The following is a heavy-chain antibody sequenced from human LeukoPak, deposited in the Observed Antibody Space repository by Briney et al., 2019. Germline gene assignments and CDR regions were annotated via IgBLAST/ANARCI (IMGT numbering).Heavy chain of an antibody. Sequence: GGSLRLSCVASGFTFSSYWMSWVRQAPGKGLEWVANIKQDGSEKYYVDSVKGRFTISRDNAKNSLYLQMNSLRAEDTAVYYCARPGLAYGYGDYVWGQGTLVTVSS. CDR3: ARPGLAYGYGDYV. CDR1: GFTFSSYW. D-gene: IGHD4-17*01. J-gene: IGHJ4*02. CDR2: IKQDGSEK. V-gene: IGHV3-7*01.